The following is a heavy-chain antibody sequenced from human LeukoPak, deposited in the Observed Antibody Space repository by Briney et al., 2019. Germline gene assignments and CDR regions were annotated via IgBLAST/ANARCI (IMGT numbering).Heavy chain of an antibody. Sequence: SSETLSLTCTVSGGSISSGSYYWSWIRQPPGKGLEWIGEINHSGSTNYNPSLKSRVTISVDTSKNQVSRKVSAVTSPKTALYYFANGGSWSAFDIWGQGKMVTVSS. CDR2: INHSGST. V-gene: IGHV4-39*07. CDR1: GGSISSGSYY. J-gene: IGHJ3*02. CDR3: ANGGSWSAFDI. D-gene: IGHD2-15*01.